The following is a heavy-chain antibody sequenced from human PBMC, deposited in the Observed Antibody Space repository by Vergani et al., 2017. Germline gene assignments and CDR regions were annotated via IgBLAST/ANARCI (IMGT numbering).Heavy chain of an antibody. Sequence: QVQLVQSGAEVKKPGSSVKVSCKASGVTFRSYAISWVRQAPGQGLEWMGGIIARFGTANYAQKFQGRVTITADESTRTAYMELSSLRSEDTAVYYCASVQPMAARPFYYWSQGTLVTVSS. V-gene: IGHV1-69*01. CDR3: ASVQPMAARPFYY. D-gene: IGHD6-6*01. J-gene: IGHJ4*02. CDR1: GVTFRSYA. CDR2: IIARFGTA.